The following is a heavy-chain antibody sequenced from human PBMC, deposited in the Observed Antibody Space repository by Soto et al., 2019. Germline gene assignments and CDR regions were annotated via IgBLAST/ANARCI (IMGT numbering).Heavy chain of an antibody. CDR3: ARDLYYDQWWWFDP. J-gene: IGHJ5*02. CDR2: ISAYNGNT. V-gene: IGHV1-18*01. CDR1: GYTFTSYG. Sequence: VASVKVSCKASGYTFTSYGISRVRQAPGQGLEWMGWISAYNGNTNYAQKLQGRVTMTTDTSTSTAYMELRSLRSDDTAVYYCARDLYYDQWWWFDPWGQGTLVTVSS. D-gene: IGHD3-3*01.